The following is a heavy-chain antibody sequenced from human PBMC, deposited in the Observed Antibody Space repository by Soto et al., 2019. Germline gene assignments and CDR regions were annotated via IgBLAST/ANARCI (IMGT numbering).Heavy chain of an antibody. CDR3: ARWFRGYSYEGDAFDI. D-gene: IGHD5-18*01. CDR2: IIPIFGTA. J-gene: IGHJ3*02. Sequence: SVTVSCKASGYAFARYAMSWMRQAPGQGLEWMEGIIPIFGTANYAQKFQGRVTITADESTSTAYMELSSLRSEDTAVYYCARWFRGYSYEGDAFDIWGQGTMVTVSS. V-gene: IGHV1-69*13. CDR1: GYAFARYA.